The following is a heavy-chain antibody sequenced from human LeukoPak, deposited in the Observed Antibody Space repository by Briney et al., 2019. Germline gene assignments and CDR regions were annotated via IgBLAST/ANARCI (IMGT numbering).Heavy chain of an antibody. CDR2: ISYDGSNK. Sequence: GGSLRLSCAASGFTFSSYGMHWVRQAPGKGLEWVAVISYDGSNKYYADSVKGRFTISRDNSKNTLYLQMNSLRAEDTAVYYCAKDLPDYYDSSSYLDYWGQGTLVTVSS. D-gene: IGHD3-22*01. CDR3: AKDLPDYYDSSSYLDY. CDR1: GFTFSSYG. V-gene: IGHV3-30*18. J-gene: IGHJ4*02.